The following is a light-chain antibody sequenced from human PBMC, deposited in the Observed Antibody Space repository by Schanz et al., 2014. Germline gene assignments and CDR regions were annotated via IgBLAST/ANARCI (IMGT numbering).Light chain of an antibody. CDR2: GAS. CDR1: QSVSSN. V-gene: IGKV3-15*01. Sequence: EIVMTQSPATLSVSPGERATLSCRASQSVSSNLDWYQQKPGQAPRLLIYGASTSATGIPARFSGSGSGTEFTLTISSREPEDCAVYYCQQRSKWPLSFGGGTKVEIK. J-gene: IGKJ4*01. CDR3: QQRSKWPLS.